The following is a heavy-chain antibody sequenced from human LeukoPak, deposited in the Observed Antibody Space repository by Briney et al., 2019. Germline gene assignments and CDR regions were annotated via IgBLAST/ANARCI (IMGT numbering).Heavy chain of an antibody. CDR2: ISYDGSNK. J-gene: IGHJ4*02. CDR3: ARRRTSGGDCYVFDY. Sequence: PGGSLRLSCAASGFTFSSYGMHWVRQAPGKGLEWVAVISYDGSNKYYADSVKGRFTISRDNSKNTLYLQMNSLRAEDTAVYYCARRRTSGGDCYVFDYWGQGTLVTVSS. CDR1: GFTFSSYG. D-gene: IGHD2-21*02. V-gene: IGHV3-30*03.